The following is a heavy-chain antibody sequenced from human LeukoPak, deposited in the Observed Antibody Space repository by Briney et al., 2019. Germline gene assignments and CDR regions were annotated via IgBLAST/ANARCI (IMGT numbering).Heavy chain of an antibody. V-gene: IGHV4-34*01. CDR2: INHSGST. Sequence: PSETLSLTCAVYGGSFSGYYWSWIRQPPGKGLEWIGEINHSGSTNYNPSLKSRVTISVDTSKNQFSLKLSSVTAADTAVCYCARGVAAAGLPYYYYYMDVWGKGTTVTVSS. D-gene: IGHD6-13*01. J-gene: IGHJ6*03. CDR3: ARGVAAAGLPYYYYYMDV. CDR1: GGSFSGYY.